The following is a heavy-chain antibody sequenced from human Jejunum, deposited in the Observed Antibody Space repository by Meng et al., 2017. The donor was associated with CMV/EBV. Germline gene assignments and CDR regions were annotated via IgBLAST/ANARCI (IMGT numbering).Heavy chain of an antibody. D-gene: IGHD1-1*01. V-gene: IGHV4-59*01. CDR3: ARGIGHASNNSHDY. Sequence: VSGGSLSSSYWSYIRQPPGKGLEWIAYIYYSGSTNSTPSLRSRVIISVDTSKNQFSLKLSSVTAADTAVYYCARGIGHASNNSHDYWGQGTLVTVSS. J-gene: IGHJ4*02. CDR1: GGSLSSSY. CDR2: IYYSGST.